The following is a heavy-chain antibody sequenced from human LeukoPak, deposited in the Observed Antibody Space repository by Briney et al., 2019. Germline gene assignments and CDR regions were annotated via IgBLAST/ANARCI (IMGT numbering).Heavy chain of an antibody. V-gene: IGHV3-74*01. J-gene: IGHJ5*02. CDR2: INSDGSST. D-gene: IGHD4-17*01. CDR1: GFTFSSYW. Sequence: GGSLRLSCAASGFTFSSYWMHWVRQAPGKGLVWVSRINSDGSSTSYADSVKGRFTISRDNAKNSLYLQMNSLRAEDTAVYYCARDHGDYGIRFDPWGQGTLVTVSS. CDR3: ARDHGDYGIRFDP.